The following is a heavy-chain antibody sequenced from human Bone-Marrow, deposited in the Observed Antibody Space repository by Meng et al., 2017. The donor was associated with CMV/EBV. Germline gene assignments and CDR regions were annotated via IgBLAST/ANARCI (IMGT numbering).Heavy chain of an antibody. CDR3: AREGRGHTYGFLLSYFDD. J-gene: IGHJ4*02. CDR2: MNPNSGNT. V-gene: IGHV1-8*03. Sequence: ASVKVSCKASGYTFTSYDINWVRQATGQGLEWMGWMNPNSGNTGYAQKFQGRVTITRNTSISTAYMELSSLRSEDTAVYYCAREGRGHTYGFLLSYFDDWGQGTLVTVSS. CDR1: GYTFTSYD. D-gene: IGHD5-18*01.